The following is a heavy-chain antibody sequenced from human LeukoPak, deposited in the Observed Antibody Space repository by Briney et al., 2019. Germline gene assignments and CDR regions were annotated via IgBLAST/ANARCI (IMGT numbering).Heavy chain of an antibody. D-gene: IGHD3-10*01. J-gene: IGHJ4*02. CDR2: IIPILGIA. CDR1: GYTFTGYY. Sequence: SVNVSCKASGYTFTGYYMHWVRQAPGQGLGWMGWIIPILGIANYAQKFQGRVTITADKSTSTAYMELSSLRSEDTAVYYCARAPDYYGSRSYLFDYWGQGTLVTVSS. CDR3: ARAPDYYGSRSYLFDY. V-gene: IGHV1-69*10.